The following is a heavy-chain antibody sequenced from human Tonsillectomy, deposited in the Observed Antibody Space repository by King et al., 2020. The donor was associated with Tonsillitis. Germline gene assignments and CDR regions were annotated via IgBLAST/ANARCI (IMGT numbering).Heavy chain of an antibody. CDR2: IYYSGST. J-gene: IGHJ4*02. V-gene: IGHV4-39*01. CDR3: ARPSGSSGWYYFDY. D-gene: IGHD6-19*01. Sequence: QLQESGPGLVKPSETLSLTCTVSGGSISSGSYYWGWLRQPPGKGLEWIGSIYYSGSTYYNPSLKSRVTISVDTSNNQFSLKQSSVTATDTAVYYCARPSGSSGWYYFDYWGQETLVTVSS. CDR1: GGSISSGSYY.